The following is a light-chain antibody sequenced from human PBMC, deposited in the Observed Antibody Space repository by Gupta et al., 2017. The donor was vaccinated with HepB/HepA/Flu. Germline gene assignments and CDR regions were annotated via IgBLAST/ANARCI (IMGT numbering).Light chain of an antibody. J-gene: IGLJ2*01. Sequence: QSVLAQPPSVSGAPGHTVSIVCTGSTSNIGAGYHVHWYQQFRGPAPRLLIFGNNNRPSGVPDRFSGTKSGTFASLAITGLQAEDEADYYCQSYDSSLRGSGFGGGTKLSVL. V-gene: IGLV1-40*01. CDR2: GNN. CDR3: QSYDSSLRGSG. CDR1: TSNIGAGYH.